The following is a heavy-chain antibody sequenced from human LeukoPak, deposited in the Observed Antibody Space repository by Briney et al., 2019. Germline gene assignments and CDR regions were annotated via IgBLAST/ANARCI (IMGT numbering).Heavy chain of an antibody. D-gene: IGHD2-2*01. CDR2: INTSGNT. Sequence: SETLSLTCTVSGYSISSGYYWTWIRQPAGKGLEWIGRINTSGNTNYNPSLKSRVTISVDTSKNQFSLKLTSVTAADTAVYYCAREPRGNCSSTSCPFYYYMDVWGKGTTVTVSS. CDR3: AREPRGNCSSTSCPFYYYMDV. CDR1: GYSISSGYY. V-gene: IGHV4-61*02. J-gene: IGHJ6*03.